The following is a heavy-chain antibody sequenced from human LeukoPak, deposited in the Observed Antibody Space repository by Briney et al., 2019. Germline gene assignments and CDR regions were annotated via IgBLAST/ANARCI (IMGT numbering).Heavy chain of an antibody. CDR2: ISSSGSTI. CDR3: ARDRRLVALYDSSGTYFGY. Sequence: GGSLRLSCAASGFTFSSYEMNWVRQAPGKGLEWVSYISSSGSTIYYAYSVKGRFTISRDNAKNSLCLQMSSLRAEDTAVYYCARDRRLVALYDSSGTYFGYWGQGTLVTVSS. V-gene: IGHV3-48*03. D-gene: IGHD3-22*01. J-gene: IGHJ4*02. CDR1: GFTFSSYE.